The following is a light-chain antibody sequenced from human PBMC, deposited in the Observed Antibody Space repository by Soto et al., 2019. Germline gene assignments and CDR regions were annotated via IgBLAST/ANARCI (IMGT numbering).Light chain of an antibody. J-gene: IGKJ3*01. CDR1: QAISNY. CDR2: AAS. Sequence: QLTKTKTSMSASVGDRVTITCRASQAISNYLTWYQQKPGQVPNLLIYAASTLHSGVPSRFSGSGSGTDFTLTISSLQPEDVAPYYCPKYTSAPFTFGPGTKVDIK. CDR3: PKYTSAPFT. V-gene: IGKV1-27*01.